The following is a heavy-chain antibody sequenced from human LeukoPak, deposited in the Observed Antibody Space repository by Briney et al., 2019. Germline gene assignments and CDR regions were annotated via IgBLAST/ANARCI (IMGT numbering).Heavy chain of an antibody. D-gene: IGHD1-26*01. CDR1: GGSISSYY. CDR2: IYYSGST. J-gene: IGHJ4*02. Sequence: SETLSLTCTVSGGSISSYYWSWIRQPPGKGLEWIGYIYYSGSTNYNPSLKSRVTISVDTSKNQFSLKLSSVTAADTAVYYCARAIVGATPFDYWGQGTLVTVSS. CDR3: ARAIVGATPFDY. V-gene: IGHV4-59*08.